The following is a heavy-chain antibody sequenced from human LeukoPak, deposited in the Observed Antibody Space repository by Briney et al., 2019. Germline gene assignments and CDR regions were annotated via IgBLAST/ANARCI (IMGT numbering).Heavy chain of an antibody. D-gene: IGHD3-10*01. J-gene: IGHJ5*02. CDR3: AKALFRAVVLWFGEFDP. CDR1: GFTFSSYA. CDR2: ISGSGGST. Sequence: PGGSLRLSCAASGFTFSSYAMSWVRQAPGKGLEWVSAISGSGGSTYYADSVKGRFTISRDNSKNTLYLQMNSLRAEDTAVYYCAKALFRAVVLWFGEFDPWGQGTLVTVSS. V-gene: IGHV3-23*01.